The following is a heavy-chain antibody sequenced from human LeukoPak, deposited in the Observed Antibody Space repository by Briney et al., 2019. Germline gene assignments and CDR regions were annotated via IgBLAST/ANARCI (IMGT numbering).Heavy chain of an antibody. CDR1: GFTFSSYS. CDR2: ISSSSSYI. J-gene: IGHJ2*01. V-gene: IGHV3-21*01. Sequence: GGSLRLSCAASGFTFSSYSMNWVRQAPGKGLEWVSSISSSSSYIYYADSVKGRFTISRDNAKNSLYLQVNSLRAEDTAVYYCARGVGWYFDLWGRGTLVTVSS. CDR3: ARGVGWYFDL. D-gene: IGHD1-26*01.